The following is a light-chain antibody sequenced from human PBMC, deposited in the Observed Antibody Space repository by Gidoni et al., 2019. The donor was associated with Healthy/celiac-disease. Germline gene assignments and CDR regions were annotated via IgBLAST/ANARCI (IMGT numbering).Light chain of an antibody. CDR1: KLGDKY. CDR2: QDS. V-gene: IGLV3-1*01. J-gene: IGLJ2*01. CDR3: QAWDRSPALV. Sequence: SYELTQPPSVSVSPGQTASITCSGDKLGDKYACWYQQKPGQSPVLVIYQDSKRPSGIPERFSGSNSGNTATLTISGTQAMDEADYYCQAWDRSPALVFGGGTTLTVL.